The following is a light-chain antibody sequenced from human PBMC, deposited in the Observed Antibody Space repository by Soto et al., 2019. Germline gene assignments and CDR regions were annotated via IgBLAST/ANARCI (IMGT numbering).Light chain of an antibody. Sequence: QSALTQPRSVSGSPGQSVTISCTGTSSDVGGYNYVSWYQQHPGKAPKLMIYDVSKRPSGVPDRFSGSKSGNTASLTISGLQAEDEADYYCCSYAGSHVVFGGCTKVTVL. J-gene: IGLJ2*01. V-gene: IGLV2-11*01. CDR2: DVS. CDR3: CSYAGSHVV. CDR1: SSDVGGYNY.